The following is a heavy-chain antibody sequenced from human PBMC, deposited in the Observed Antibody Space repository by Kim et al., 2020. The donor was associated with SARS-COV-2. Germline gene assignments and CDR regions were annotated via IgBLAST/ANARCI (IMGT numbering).Heavy chain of an antibody. D-gene: IGHD5-12*01. J-gene: IGHJ2*01. Sequence: DSVKGRFTISRDNAKNSLYLQMNSRRAEDTAVYYCARRGEMATTNWYFDLWGRGTLVTVSS. V-gene: IGHV3-11*03. CDR3: ARRGEMATTNWYFDL.